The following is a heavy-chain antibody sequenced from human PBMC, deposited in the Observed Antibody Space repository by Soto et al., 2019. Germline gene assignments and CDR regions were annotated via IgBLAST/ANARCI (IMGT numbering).Heavy chain of an antibody. CDR3: AARLDSSGWYVGAYDY. CDR1: GGAFSGYY. D-gene: IGHD6-19*01. Sequence: PSETLSRTCAAYGGAFSGYYWSWIRQPPGKGLEWIGEINHSGSTNYNPSLKSRVTISVDTSKNQFSLNLSSVTAADTAVYYCAARLDSSGWYVGAYDYWGQGTLVTVSS. CDR2: INHSGST. V-gene: IGHV4-34*01. J-gene: IGHJ4*02.